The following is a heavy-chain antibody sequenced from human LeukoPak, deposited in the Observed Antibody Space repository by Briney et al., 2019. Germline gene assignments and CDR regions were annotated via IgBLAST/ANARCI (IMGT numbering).Heavy chain of an antibody. CDR2: ISSSTSTI. V-gene: IGHV3-48*01. J-gene: IGHJ4*02. CDR3: ARAYYYDGRGY. CDR1: GFTFSSYS. D-gene: IGHD3-22*01. Sequence: GGSLRLSCAASGFTFSSYSMNWVRQAPGKGLEWGSYISSSTSTIYYADPEKGRFTNSRDNAKNSLYLQMSRRRAEDTALYYCARAYYYDGRGYWGQGTLVTVSS.